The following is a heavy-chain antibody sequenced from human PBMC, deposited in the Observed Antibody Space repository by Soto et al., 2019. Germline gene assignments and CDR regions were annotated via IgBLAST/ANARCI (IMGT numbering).Heavy chain of an antibody. CDR1: GGSFSGYY. CDR2: INHSGST. V-gene: IGHV4-34*01. Sequence: QVQLQQWGAGLLKPSETLSLTCAVYGGSFSGYYWSWIRQPPGKGLEWIGEINHSGSTNYNPSLKSRVTRSVDTSKNQFSLKLSSVTAADTAVYYCAYGSRDILTGYSPDFDYWGQGTLVTVSS. J-gene: IGHJ4*02. CDR3: AYGSRDILTGYSPDFDY. D-gene: IGHD3-9*01.